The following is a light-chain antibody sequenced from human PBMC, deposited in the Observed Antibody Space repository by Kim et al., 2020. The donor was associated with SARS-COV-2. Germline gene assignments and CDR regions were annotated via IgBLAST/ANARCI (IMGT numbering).Light chain of an antibody. CDR1: RSIGSW. V-gene: IGKV1-5*03. CDR2: EAS. Sequence: GDRVTITCRASRSIGSWLAWYQQQPGKAPDLLIYEASILKSGVPSRFSGSGSGTEFTLTISSLQPEDFATYYCQQYDTSWTFGQGTKVDIK. J-gene: IGKJ1*01. CDR3: QQYDTSWT.